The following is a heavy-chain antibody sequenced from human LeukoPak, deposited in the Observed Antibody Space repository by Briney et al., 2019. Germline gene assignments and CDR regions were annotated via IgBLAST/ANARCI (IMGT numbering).Heavy chain of an antibody. D-gene: IGHD3-10*01. CDR2: INPNSGGT. CDR1: GYTFTGYY. J-gene: IGHJ3*02. CDR3: ARDGIGDNDAFDI. Sequence: ASVKVSCKASGYTFTGYYMHWVRQAPGQGLEWMGWINPNSGGTNYAQKFQGWVTMTRDTSISTAYMELSRLRSDDTAVYYCARDGIGDNDAFDIWGQGTMVTVSS. V-gene: IGHV1-2*04.